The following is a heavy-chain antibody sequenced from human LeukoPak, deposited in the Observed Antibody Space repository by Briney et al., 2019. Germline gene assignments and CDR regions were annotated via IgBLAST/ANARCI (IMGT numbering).Heavy chain of an antibody. J-gene: IGHJ4*02. Sequence: ASVKVSCKASGYTFTSYYMHWVRQAPGQGLEWMGIINPSGGSTSYAQKFQGRVTMTRDTSTGTVYMELSSLRSEDTAVYYCARDNDYVWGSYRYRRGGVFDYWGQGTLVTVSS. D-gene: IGHD3-16*02. CDR1: GYTFTSYY. CDR3: ARDNDYVWGSYRYRRGGVFDY. CDR2: INPSGGST. V-gene: IGHV1-46*01.